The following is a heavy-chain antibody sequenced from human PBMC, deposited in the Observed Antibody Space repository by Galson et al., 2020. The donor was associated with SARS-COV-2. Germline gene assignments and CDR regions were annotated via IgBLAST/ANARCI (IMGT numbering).Heavy chain of an antibody. CDR1: GFTFSDYA. Sequence: GGSLRLSCSASGFTFSDYAMHWVRQAPGKGLQYVSAMSATGGTSFYADSVSGRFTMSRDNSRNTFYLQMTGLRLEDTAFYYCLSFSSTRHNYWGRGTLVTVSS. D-gene: IGHD6-13*01. V-gene: IGHV3-64D*09. J-gene: IGHJ4*02. CDR2: MSATGGTS. CDR3: LSFSSTRHNY.